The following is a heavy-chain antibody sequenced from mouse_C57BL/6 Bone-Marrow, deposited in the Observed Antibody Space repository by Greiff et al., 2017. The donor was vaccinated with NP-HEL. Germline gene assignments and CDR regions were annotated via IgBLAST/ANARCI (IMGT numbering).Heavy chain of an antibody. CDR3: TRRDYYGSSYLFAY. D-gene: IGHD1-1*01. CDR1: GFTFSDAW. J-gene: IGHJ3*01. CDR2: IRNKANNHAT. Sequence: EVKLQESGGGLVQPGGSMKLSCAASGFTFSDAWMDWVRQSPEKGLEWVAEIRNKANNHATYYAESVKGRFTISRDDSKSSVYLQMNSLRAEDTGIYYCTRRDYYGSSYLFAYWGQGTLVTVSA. V-gene: IGHV6-6*01.